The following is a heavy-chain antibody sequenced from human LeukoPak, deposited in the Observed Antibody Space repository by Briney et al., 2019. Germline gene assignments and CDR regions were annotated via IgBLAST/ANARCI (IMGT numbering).Heavy chain of an antibody. CDR3: ARAYSSSWRAFDI. Sequence: ASVKVSCRASGYTFTNSVMHWVRQAPGQRLEWMGWINPGNDNTKYSQKFQDRVTITRDTSASTAYMELSSLRSEDTAVYYCARAYSSSWRAFDIWGQGTMVTVSS. CDR2: INPGNDNT. J-gene: IGHJ3*02. D-gene: IGHD6-13*01. V-gene: IGHV1-3*01. CDR1: GYTFTNSV.